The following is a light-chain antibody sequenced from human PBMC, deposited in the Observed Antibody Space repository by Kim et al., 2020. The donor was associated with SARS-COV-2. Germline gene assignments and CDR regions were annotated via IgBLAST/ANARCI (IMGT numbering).Light chain of an antibody. CDR2: LNSDGSH. CDR1: SGHSSYA. J-gene: IGLJ3*02. V-gene: IGLV4-69*01. CDR3: QTWGTGIRV. Sequence: APVNLPCTLSSGHSSYAIAWHHQQPEKGPRYLMKLNSDGSHSKGDGIPDRFSGSSSGAERYLTISSLQSEDEADYYCQTWGTGIRVFGGGTQLTVL.